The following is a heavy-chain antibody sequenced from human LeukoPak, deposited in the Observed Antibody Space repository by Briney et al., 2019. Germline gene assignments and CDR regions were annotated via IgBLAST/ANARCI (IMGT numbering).Heavy chain of an antibody. D-gene: IGHD1-26*01. CDR2: ISYSGRS. Sequence: SETLSLTCTVSGGPISSYSWSWIRQPPGKGLEWIGDISYSGRSTYHPSLKSRVTISVDTSKNQFSLKLTSVTAADTAVYYCARDRRRERLHAFDMWGQGTRVTVSS. V-gene: IGHV4-59*01. J-gene: IGHJ3*02. CDR1: GGPISSYS. CDR3: ARDRRRERLHAFDM.